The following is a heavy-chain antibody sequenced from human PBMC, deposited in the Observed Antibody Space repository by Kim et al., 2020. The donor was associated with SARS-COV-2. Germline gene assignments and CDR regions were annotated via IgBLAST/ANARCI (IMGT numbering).Heavy chain of an antibody. V-gene: IGHV4-4*02. J-gene: IGHJ4*02. D-gene: IGHD6-13*01. CDR3: ARVAAAGTAATFDY. Sequence: PSRKARVTISVDKPKNQCSLKLSSVTAADTAVYYCARVAAAGTAATFDYWGQGTLVTVSS.